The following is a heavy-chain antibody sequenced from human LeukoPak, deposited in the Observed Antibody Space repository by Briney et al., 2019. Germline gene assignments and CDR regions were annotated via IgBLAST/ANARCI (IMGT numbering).Heavy chain of an antibody. V-gene: IGHV3-21*01. CDR2: ISSSSSYI. CDR1: GFTFSSYS. J-gene: IGHJ4*02. D-gene: IGHD3-10*01. Sequence: GGSLRLSCTASGFTFSSYSMNWVRQAPGKGLEWVSSISSSSSYIYYADSVKGRFTISRDNAKNSVYLQMNSLRAEDTAVYYCGSMVREGEDYWGQGTLVTVAS. CDR3: GSMVREGEDY.